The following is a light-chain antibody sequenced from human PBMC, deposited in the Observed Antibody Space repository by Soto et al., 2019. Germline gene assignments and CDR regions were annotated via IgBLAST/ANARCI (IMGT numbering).Light chain of an antibody. Sequence: EIVLTQSPGTLSLSPGERATLSCRASQSISSNYLAWYQQKPGQPPRLVLYGTFNRATGIPERFSGSGSGADFTLTISRLEPEDFAVYYCQRFGTSPLYTFGQGTKLDIK. J-gene: IGKJ2*01. CDR3: QRFGTSPLYT. CDR1: QSISSNY. V-gene: IGKV3-20*01. CDR2: GTF.